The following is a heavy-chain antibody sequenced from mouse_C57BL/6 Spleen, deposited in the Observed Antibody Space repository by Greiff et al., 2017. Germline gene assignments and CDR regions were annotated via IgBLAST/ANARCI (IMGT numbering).Heavy chain of an antibody. J-gene: IGHJ2*01. V-gene: IGHV5-15*01. D-gene: IGHD3-2*02. CDR2: ISNLAYSI. CDR1: GFTFSDYG. Sequence: EVMLVESGGGLVQPGGSLKLSCAASGFTFSDYGMAWVRQAPRKGPEWVAFISNLAYSIYYADTVTGRFTISRENAKNTLYLEMSSLRSEDTAMYYCARQTAQATLDYWGQGTTLTVSS. CDR3: ARQTAQATLDY.